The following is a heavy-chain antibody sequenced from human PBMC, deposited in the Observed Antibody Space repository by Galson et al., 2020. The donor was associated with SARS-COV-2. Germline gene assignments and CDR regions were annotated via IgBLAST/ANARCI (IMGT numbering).Heavy chain of an antibody. CDR3: ARRKYCSSTSCYFPSAFDI. CDR1: GGSISSYY. V-gene: IGHV4-59*08. Sequence: SETLSLTCTVSGGSISSYYWSWIRQPPGKGLEWIGYIYYSGSTNYNPSLKSRVTISVDTSKNQFSLKLSSVTAADTAVYYCARRKYCSSTSCYFPSAFDIWGQGTMVTVSS. D-gene: IGHD2-2*01. CDR2: IYYSGST. J-gene: IGHJ3*02.